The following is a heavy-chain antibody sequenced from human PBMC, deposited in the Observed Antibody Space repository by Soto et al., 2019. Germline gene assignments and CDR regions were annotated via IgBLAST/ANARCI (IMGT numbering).Heavy chain of an antibody. V-gene: IGHV3-15*01. CDR2: IKSKTDGGTT. Sequence: GGSLRLSCVASGFTFSNAWMSWVRQAPGKGLEWVGRIKSKTDGGTTDYAAPVKGRFTISRDDSKNTLYLQMNSLKTEDTAVYYCTTYFEYSSSYYFDYWGQGTLVTVSS. D-gene: IGHD6-6*01. CDR1: GFTFSNAW. CDR3: TTYFEYSSSYYFDY. J-gene: IGHJ4*02.